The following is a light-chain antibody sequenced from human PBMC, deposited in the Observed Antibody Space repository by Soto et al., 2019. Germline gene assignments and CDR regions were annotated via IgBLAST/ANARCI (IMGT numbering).Light chain of an antibody. V-gene: IGLV2-14*01. CDR2: DVS. Sequence: QSALPQPASVSGSPGQSMTISCTGTGSDVGGYNYVSWYQQHPGKAPKLMIYDVSNLPSGVSNRISGSKSGNTASLTISGLQAEDEADYYCSSYTSSSTLVLFGGGTKLTVL. J-gene: IGLJ2*01. CDR3: SSYTSSSTLVL. CDR1: GSDVGGYNY.